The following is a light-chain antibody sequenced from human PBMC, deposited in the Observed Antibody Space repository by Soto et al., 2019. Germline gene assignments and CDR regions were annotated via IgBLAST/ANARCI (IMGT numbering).Light chain of an antibody. CDR1: QSIGNY. Sequence: EIVLTQSPATLSLSPGQRATLSCRASQSIGNYLAWYQQKPGQAPRLLMYDASTRATGIPARFSGRGSGTDFTLTISSLEPEDFAVYHCQQRRNWITFGGGTKVEIK. J-gene: IGKJ4*01. CDR2: DAS. CDR3: QQRRNWIT. V-gene: IGKV3-11*01.